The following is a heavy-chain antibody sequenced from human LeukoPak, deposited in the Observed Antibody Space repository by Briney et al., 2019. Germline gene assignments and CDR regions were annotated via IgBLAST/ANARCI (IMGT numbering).Heavy chain of an antibody. CDR1: GGSFSGYY. V-gene: IGHV4-34*12. J-gene: IGHJ4*02. D-gene: IGHD6-19*01. CDR2: IIHGGST. CDR3: AMSGWIDY. Sequence: PLETLSLTCAVYGGSFSGYYWIWIRQPPGKGLEWIGEIIHGGSTNYNPSLKSRVTISVDTSKNQFSLKLSSVTAADTAVYYCAMSGWIDYWGQGTLVTVSS.